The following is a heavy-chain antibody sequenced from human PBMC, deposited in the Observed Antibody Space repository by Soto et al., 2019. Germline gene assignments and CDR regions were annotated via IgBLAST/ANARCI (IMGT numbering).Heavy chain of an antibody. CDR1: GFIVSDTY. CDR2: ISNRGDT. CDR3: AREPRYCRGGSCSIAGDAYDI. J-gene: IGHJ3*02. Sequence: EVQLVESGGGLVQPGGSLRLSCTASGFIVSDTYVNWVRQAPGKGLEWVSVISNRGDTHYADSVRGRLSLSRDISDNTLYLQMNNLRVEYTAVYYCAREPRYCRGGSCSIAGDAYDIWGQGTMVTVSS. D-gene: IGHD2-15*01. V-gene: IGHV3-66*01.